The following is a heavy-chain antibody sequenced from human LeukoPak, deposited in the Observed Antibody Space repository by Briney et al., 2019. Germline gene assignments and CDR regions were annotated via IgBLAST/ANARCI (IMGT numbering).Heavy chain of an antibody. J-gene: IGHJ3*02. CDR3: ARGGRTGRSITIFGVVIASDAFDI. Sequence: GGSLRLSCAASGFTFSSYAMTWVRQAPGKGLESVSTISGSGGNTYDADAVKGRFTISRDNSKNTLYLQMNSLRAEDTAVYYCARGGRTGRSITIFGVVIASDAFDIWGQGTMVTVSS. D-gene: IGHD3-3*01. V-gene: IGHV3-23*01. CDR1: GFTFSSYA. CDR2: ISGSGGNT.